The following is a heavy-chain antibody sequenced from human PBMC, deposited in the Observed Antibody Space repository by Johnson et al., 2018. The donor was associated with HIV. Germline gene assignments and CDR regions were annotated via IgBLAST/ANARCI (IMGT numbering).Heavy chain of an antibody. Sequence: VQLVASGGGSVQPGGSLRLSCAASGFTFSSYWMSWVRQAPGKGLEWVANIKQDGREKYFVDSVKGRFTISRDNAKNSLYLQINSLRAEDTAVYSCAKDKQPGNGRYDAFDIWGQGTMVTVSS. CDR1: GFTFSSYW. D-gene: IGHD1-1*01. CDR2: IKQDGREK. V-gene: IGHV3-7*03. CDR3: AKDKQPGNGRYDAFDI. J-gene: IGHJ3*02.